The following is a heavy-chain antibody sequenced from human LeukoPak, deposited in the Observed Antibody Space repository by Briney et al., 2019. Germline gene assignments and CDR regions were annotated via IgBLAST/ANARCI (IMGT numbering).Heavy chain of an antibody. J-gene: IGHJ4*02. D-gene: IGHD5-24*01. CDR2: INPNSGGS. V-gene: IGHV1-2*02. Sequence: ASVKVSCRASGYTFTGYYMHWVRQAPGQGLEWMGWINPNSGGSNYAQKFQGRVTMTRDTSISTTYMELNRLTSDDTAVYYCARGEGGDGYNWRDYWGQGTLVTVSS. CDR3: ARGEGGDGYNWRDY. CDR1: GYTFTGYY.